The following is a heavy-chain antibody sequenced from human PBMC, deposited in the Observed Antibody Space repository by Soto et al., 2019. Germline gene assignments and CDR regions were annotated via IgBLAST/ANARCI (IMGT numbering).Heavy chain of an antibody. V-gene: IGHV3-23*01. CDR2: ISGSGGST. D-gene: IGHD2-15*01. J-gene: IGHJ6*02. CDR3: AKGGYCSGGSCYPLYGMDV. CDR1: GFTFSSYA. Sequence: EVQLLESGGGLVQPGGSLRLSCAASGFTFSSYAMSWVRQAPGKGLEWVSAISGSGGSTYYADSVKGRFTISRDNSKNTLYLQMNSLRAEDTVVYYCAKGGYCSGGSCYPLYGMDVWGQGTTVTVSS.